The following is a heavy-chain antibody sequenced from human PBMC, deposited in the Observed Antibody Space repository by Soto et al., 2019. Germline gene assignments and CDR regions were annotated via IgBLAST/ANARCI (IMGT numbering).Heavy chain of an antibody. J-gene: IGHJ4*02. V-gene: IGHV3-21*01. CDR1: GFTFSSYS. Sequence: PGGSLRLSCAASGFTFSSYSMNWVRQAPGKGLEWVSSISSSSSYIYYADSVKGRFTISRDNAKNSLYLQMNSLRAEDTAVYYCAVDRGYSYAFDYWGQGTLVTVSS. CDR3: AVDRGYSYAFDY. CDR2: ISSSSSYI. D-gene: IGHD5-18*01.